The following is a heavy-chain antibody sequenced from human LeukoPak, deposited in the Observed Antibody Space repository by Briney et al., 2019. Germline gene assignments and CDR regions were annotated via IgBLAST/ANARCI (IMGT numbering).Heavy chain of an antibody. Sequence: SETLSLTCTVSGGSISSYYWSWIRQPPGKGLEWIGYIYYSGSTNYNPSLKSRVTISVDTSKNQFSLKLSSVTAADTAVYYCASGITIFGVASPGAFDIWGQGTMVTVSS. J-gene: IGHJ3*02. V-gene: IGHV4-59*01. CDR3: ASGITIFGVASPGAFDI. D-gene: IGHD3-3*01. CDR1: GGSISSYY. CDR2: IYYSGST.